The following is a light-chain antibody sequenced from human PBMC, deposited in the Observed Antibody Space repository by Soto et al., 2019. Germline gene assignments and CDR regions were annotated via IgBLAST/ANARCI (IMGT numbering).Light chain of an antibody. CDR3: QQYNISPST. V-gene: IGKV1-5*01. J-gene: IGKJ2*02. CDR2: DVS. CDR1: QSFGSW. Sequence: DIQMTQSPSTLSASVGDRVTITCRASQSFGSWLAWYQQKPVKAPKLLIYDVSSLENGVPGRFSGSGSGTEFTLTISSLQPDDYATYYCQQYNISPSTFGQGTKVDIK.